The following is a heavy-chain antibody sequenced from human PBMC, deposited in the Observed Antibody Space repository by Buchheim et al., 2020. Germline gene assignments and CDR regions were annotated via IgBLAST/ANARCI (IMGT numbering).Heavy chain of an antibody. D-gene: IGHD6-13*01. V-gene: IGHV1-46*01. CDR3: ARAGSSSDYYYYGMDV. J-gene: IGHJ6*02. CDR1: GYTFTSYY. CDR2: INPSGGRT. Sequence: QVQLVQSGAEVKKPGASVKVSCKASGYTFTSYYMHWVRQPPGQGLEWMGIINPSGGRTSDAQKFQGRVTMTRDTSTSTVYMELSSLRSEDTAVYYCARAGSSSDYYYYGMDVWGQGTT.